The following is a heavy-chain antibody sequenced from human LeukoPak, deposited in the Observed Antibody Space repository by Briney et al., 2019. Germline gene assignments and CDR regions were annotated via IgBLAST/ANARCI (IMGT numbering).Heavy chain of an antibody. CDR3: ATSPYSGRSYGWYFDL. Sequence: PSQTLSLTCTVSGGSISSGGYYWSWIRQHPGKGPEWIGYIYNNERAYYNPSLKSRVSMSVDTSKNQFSLKLSSVTAADTAVYYCATSPYSGRSYGWYFDLWGRGTLVTVSS. CDR2: IYNNERA. D-gene: IGHD1-26*01. CDR1: GGSISSGGYY. V-gene: IGHV4-31*03. J-gene: IGHJ2*01.